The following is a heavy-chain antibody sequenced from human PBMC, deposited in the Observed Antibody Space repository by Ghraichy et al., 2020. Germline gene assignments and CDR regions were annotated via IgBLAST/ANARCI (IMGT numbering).Heavy chain of an antibody. CDR3: ARGKSNWFDP. CDR2: ISYDGSNK. CDR1: GFTFSSYA. Sequence: LSLTCAASGFTFSSYAMHWVRQAPGKGLEWVAVISYDGSNKYYADSVKGRFTISRDNSKNTLYLQMNSLRAEDTAVYYCARGKSNWFDPWGQGTLVTVSS. J-gene: IGHJ5*02. V-gene: IGHV3-30*04.